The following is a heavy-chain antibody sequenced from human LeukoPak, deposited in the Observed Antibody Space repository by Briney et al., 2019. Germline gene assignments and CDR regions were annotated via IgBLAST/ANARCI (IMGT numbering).Heavy chain of an antibody. J-gene: IGHJ4*02. V-gene: IGHV4-38-2*01. CDR2: IYHSGST. CDR3: ARNRSVTTTPGFDL. D-gene: IGHD4-17*01. CDR1: GYSIRSGDY. Sequence: SETLSLTCAVSGYSIRSGDYWGWIRQSPGKGLEWIGSIYHSGSTHYNPSLKSRVTISVDTSKNQFSLMLSSVTAADTAVYYCARNRSVTTTPGFDLWGQGTQVTVSS.